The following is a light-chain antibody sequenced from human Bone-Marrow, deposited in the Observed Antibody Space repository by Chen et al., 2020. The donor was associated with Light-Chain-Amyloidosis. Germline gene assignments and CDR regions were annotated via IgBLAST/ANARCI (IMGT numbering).Light chain of an antibody. J-gene: IGLJ3*02. CDR2: DDS. CDR1: NIGSTS. V-gene: IGLV3-21*02. Sequence: SYVLTHPSSVSVAPGQTATIACGGNNIGSTSVHWYQQTPGQAPLLVVYDDSDRPSGIPERLSGSNYGNTATLTISRVEAGDEADYYCQVWDRSSDRPVFGGGTKLTVL. CDR3: QVWDRSSDRPV.